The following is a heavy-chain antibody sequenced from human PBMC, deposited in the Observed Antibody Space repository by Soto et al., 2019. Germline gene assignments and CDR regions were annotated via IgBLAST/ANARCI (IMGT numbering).Heavy chain of an antibody. V-gene: IGHV4-34*01. CDR3: ARGRGWVPADGLDP. CDR2: INRTRKT. D-gene: IGHD2-2*01. CDR1: GDSFSYYY. J-gene: IGHJ5*02. Sequence: QVHLQQWGAGLLKPSETLSLTCAVYGDSFSYYYWSWIRQPPGKGLEWIGEINRTRKTNYNPSLKSRVTISVDTSKNQISLSLRSVTAADTAVYFCARGRGWVPADGLDPWVQGTLVTVSA.